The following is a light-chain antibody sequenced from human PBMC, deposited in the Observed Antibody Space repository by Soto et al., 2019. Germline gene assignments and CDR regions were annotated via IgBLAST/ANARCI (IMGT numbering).Light chain of an antibody. CDR1: SSDVGGYIY. J-gene: IGLJ1*01. V-gene: IGLV2-14*01. CDR3: SLYTTSSSYV. Sequence: QSALAQPASVSGSPGQSITISCTGTSSDVGGYIYVSWYQQHPGKAPKLMIYDVTSRPSGVSYRFSGSKPGNTASLTISGLQAEDEADYYCSLYTTSSSYVFGTGTKVTVL. CDR2: DVT.